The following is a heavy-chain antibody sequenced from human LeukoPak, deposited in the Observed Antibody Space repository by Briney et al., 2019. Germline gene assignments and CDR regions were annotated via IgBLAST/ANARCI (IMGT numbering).Heavy chain of an antibody. CDR3: ARHFWYSSGNWFDP. Sequence: SETLSLTCIVSGGSISSYYWSWIRQPPGKGLEWIGYIYYSGSTNYNPSLKSRVTISVDTSKSQFSLKLSCVTAADTAVYYCARHFWYSSGNWFDPWGQGTLVTVSS. J-gene: IGHJ5*02. D-gene: IGHD6-19*01. CDR2: IYYSGST. CDR1: GGSISSYY. V-gene: IGHV4-59*08.